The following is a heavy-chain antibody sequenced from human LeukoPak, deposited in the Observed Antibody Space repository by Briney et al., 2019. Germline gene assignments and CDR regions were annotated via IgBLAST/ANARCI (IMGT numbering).Heavy chain of an antibody. CDR1: GYSFTSYW. Sequence: GESLMISSKGSGYSFTSYWSGWVRQLPGKGLEWMGIIYPGDSDTRYSPSFQGQVTISADKYISTAYLQWSSLKASDTAMYYCARTPSSGWTKIDYWGQGTLVTVSS. J-gene: IGHJ4*02. V-gene: IGHV5-51*01. CDR2: IYPGDSDT. D-gene: IGHD6-19*01. CDR3: ARTPSSGWTKIDY.